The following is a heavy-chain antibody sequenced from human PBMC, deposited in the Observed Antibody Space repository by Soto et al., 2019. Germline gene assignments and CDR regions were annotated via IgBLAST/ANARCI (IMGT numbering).Heavy chain of an antibody. CDR2: ISKSGTTT. Sequence: GGSLRLSCAASGFTLSTYEMMWVRQAPGKGLEWVSYISKSGTTTYYADSVRGRFTISRDNAKDSLDLQMNSLRAEDTAVYYCVTSLSGYYYNYWGQGPLVTVSS. CDR3: VTSLSGYYYNY. J-gene: IGHJ4*02. V-gene: IGHV3-48*03. CDR1: GFTLSTYE. D-gene: IGHD3-22*01.